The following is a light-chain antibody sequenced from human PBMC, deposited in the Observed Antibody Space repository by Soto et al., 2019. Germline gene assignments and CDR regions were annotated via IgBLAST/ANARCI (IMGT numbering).Light chain of an antibody. CDR3: QHYKAFSPWT. CDR2: DAS. Sequence: DIQMTQSPSALPASVGDRVTITCRASQNISSWLAWYQQKPGKAPKSLIYDASSLERGVPSRLSGSGSGTEFTLTISKLQPDDSATYYCQHYKAFSPWTFGQGTKVDIK. V-gene: IGKV1-5*01. CDR1: QNISSW. J-gene: IGKJ1*01.